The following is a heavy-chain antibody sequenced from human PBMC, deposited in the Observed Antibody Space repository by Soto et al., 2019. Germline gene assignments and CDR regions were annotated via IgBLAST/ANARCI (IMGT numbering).Heavy chain of an antibody. CDR1: GYTFTGYY. CDR3: AGGLEGRGYCLDKPAWFAP. D-gene: IGHD3-22*01. V-gene: IGHV1-2*02. Sequence: ASVKVSCKASGYTFTGYYMHWVRQAPGQGLEWMGWINPNSGGTNYAQKFQGRVTMTRDTSISTAYMELSRLRSDDTAVYFCAGGLEGRGYCLDKPAWFAPWGQGTLVTVSS. CDR2: INPNSGGT. J-gene: IGHJ5*02.